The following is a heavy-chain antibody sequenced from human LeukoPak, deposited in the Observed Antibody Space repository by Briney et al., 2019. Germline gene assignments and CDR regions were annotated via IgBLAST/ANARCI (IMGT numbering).Heavy chain of an antibody. CDR1: GGSFSGYY. J-gene: IGHJ4*02. CDR2: TNHSGST. Sequence: SETLSLTCAVYGGSFSGYYWSWIRQPPGKGLEWIGETNHSGSTNYNPSLKSRVTISVDTSKNQFSLKLSSVTAADTAVYYCARAHPTDTFDYWGQGTLVTVSS. V-gene: IGHV4-34*01. CDR3: ARAHPTDTFDY.